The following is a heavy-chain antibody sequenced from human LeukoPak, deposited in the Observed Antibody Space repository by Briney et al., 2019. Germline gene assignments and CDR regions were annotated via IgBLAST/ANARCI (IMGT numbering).Heavy chain of an antibody. D-gene: IGHD3-22*01. CDR2: ISAYNGNT. J-gene: IGHJ3*02. CDR3: ARSPTIVSDAFDI. V-gene: IGHV1-18*01. Sequence: VASVKVSCKASGYTFTSYGISWVRLAPGQGLEWTGWISAYNGNTNYAQKLQGRVTMTTDTSTSTAYMELRSLRSDDTAVYYCARSPTIVSDAFDIWGQGTMVTVSS. CDR1: GYTFTSYG.